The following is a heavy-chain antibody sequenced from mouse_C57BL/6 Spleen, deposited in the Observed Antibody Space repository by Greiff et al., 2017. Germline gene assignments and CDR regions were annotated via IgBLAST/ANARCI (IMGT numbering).Heavy chain of an antibody. CDR2: ISYDGGN. CDR3: AREGGSDYDVLYYFDY. V-gene: IGHV3-6*01. CDR1: GSSITSGYY. J-gene: IGHJ2*01. Sequence: DVKLQESGPGLVKPSQSLSLTCSVTGSSITSGYYWNWIRQFPGNKLEWLVYISYDGGNNSNPSPKNRISRTRDTSKNQFFLKLNSVTTEDTATYYCAREGGSDYDVLYYFDYWGQGTTLTVSS. D-gene: IGHD2-4*01.